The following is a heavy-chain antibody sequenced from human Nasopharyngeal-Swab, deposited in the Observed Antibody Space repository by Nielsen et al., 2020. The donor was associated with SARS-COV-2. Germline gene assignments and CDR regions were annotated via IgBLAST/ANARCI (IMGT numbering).Heavy chain of an antibody. Sequence: GGSLRLSCKGSGSSFTSYWIGWVRQMPGKGLEWMGIIYPGDSDTRYSPSFQGQVTISADKSISTAYLQWSSLKASDTAMYYCARHGLDYSLYYFDYWGQGTLVTVSS. CDR3: ARHGLDYSLYYFDY. D-gene: IGHD2-2*03. J-gene: IGHJ4*02. V-gene: IGHV5-51*01. CDR1: GSSFTSYW. CDR2: IYPGDSDT.